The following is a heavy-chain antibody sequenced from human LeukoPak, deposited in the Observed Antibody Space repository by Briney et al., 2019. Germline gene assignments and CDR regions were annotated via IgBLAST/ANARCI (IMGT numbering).Heavy chain of an antibody. CDR1: GYTFTGYY. Sequence: ASVNVSCLASGYTFTGYYMHWVRQPPGQGLEWVGWINPNSGDTNYARKFQDRAILTRDTPISPTYMGLSRVRSDDTAVYYCARGFPLWELLLSAFYIWGQGTMVTVSS. D-gene: IGHD1-26*01. V-gene: IGHV1-2*02. J-gene: IGHJ3*02. CDR3: ARGFPLWELLLSAFYI. CDR2: INPNSGDT.